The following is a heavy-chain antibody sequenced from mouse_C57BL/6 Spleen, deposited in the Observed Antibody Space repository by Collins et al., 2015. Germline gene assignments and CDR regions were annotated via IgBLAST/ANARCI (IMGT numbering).Heavy chain of an antibody. CDR3: ARRGLAYYSNYVGYFDY. D-gene: IGHD2-5*01. CDR1: GYTFTSYW. CDR2: IYPGSGST. J-gene: IGHJ2*01. V-gene: IGHV1-55*01. Sequence: QVQLQQPGAELVKPGASVKMSCKASGYTFTSYWITWVKQRPGQGLEWIGDIYPGSGSTNYNEKFKSKATLTVDTSSSTAYMQLSSLTSEDSAVYYCARRGLAYYSNYVGYFDYWGQGTTLTVSS.